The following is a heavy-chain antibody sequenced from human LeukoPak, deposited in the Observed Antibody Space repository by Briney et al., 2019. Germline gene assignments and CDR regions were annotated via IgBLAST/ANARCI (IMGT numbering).Heavy chain of an antibody. J-gene: IGHJ4*02. CDR3: ATDGSERDIDN. CDR2: AWNDGRAT. CDR1: GFTFWKYG. D-gene: IGHD1-26*01. V-gene: IGHV3-33*01. Sequence: GGSLRLSCATSGFTFWKYGMHWVRQAPGKGLEWVAIAWNDGRATHHADSVKGRFSISRDNSKNTLYLQMNSLRAEDTAVYYCATDGSERDIDNWGRGTLVTVSA.